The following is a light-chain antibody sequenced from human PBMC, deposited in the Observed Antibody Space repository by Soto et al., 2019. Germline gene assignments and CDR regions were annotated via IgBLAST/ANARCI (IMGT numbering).Light chain of an antibody. Sequence: EIVITQSPATLSVSPGERATLSCRASHSVSSNLAWYQQKPGQAPRLLIYGASTRATGIPARFSGSGSGTEFTLTISSLQSEDFAVYYCQQYNNRPFTLGPGTKVDIK. J-gene: IGKJ3*01. CDR3: QQYNNRPFT. CDR1: HSVSSN. V-gene: IGKV3-15*01. CDR2: GAS.